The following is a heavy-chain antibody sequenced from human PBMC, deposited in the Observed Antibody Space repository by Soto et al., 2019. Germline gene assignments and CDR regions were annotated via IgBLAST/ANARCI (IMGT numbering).Heavy chain of an antibody. V-gene: IGHV3-13*01. CDR1: SYD. J-gene: IGHJ6*02. CDR2: IGTAGDT. Sequence: SYDMPWVRQATGKGLEWVSAIGTAGDTYYPGSVKGRFTISRENAKNSLYLQMNSLRAGDTAVYYCARAHLNYYGMDVWGQGTTVTVSS. CDR3: ARAHLNYYGMDV.